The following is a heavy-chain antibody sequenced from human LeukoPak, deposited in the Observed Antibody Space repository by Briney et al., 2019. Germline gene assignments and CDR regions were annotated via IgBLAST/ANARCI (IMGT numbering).Heavy chain of an antibody. J-gene: IGHJ4*02. V-gene: IGHV3-23*01. Sequence: PGGSLRLSCAASGFTFSNYAMSWVRQAPGKGLEWVSTISGSNSTYYADSVKGRFTISRDNSKNTLSLQMNSLRVEDTAVYYCAKEMSSRHSGTFAYWGQGTLVTVSS. CDR2: ISGSNST. D-gene: IGHD2-21*01. CDR3: AKEMSSRHSGTFAY. CDR1: GFTFSNYA.